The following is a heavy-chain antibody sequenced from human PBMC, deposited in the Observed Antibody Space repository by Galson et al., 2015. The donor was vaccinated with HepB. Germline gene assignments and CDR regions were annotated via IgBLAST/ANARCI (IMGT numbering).Heavy chain of an antibody. CDR3: ARVPHCSSTSCYQYYYYMDV. Sequence: ATLSLTCTVSGGSISHYYWSWIRQPPGKGLEWIGYIYYSGSTNYNPSLKSRVTISIDTSKNQFSLKLNSVTAADSAVYYCARVPHCSSTSCYQYYYYMDVWGKGTTVTVSS. CDR2: IYYSGST. D-gene: IGHD2-2*01. J-gene: IGHJ6*03. V-gene: IGHV4-59*01. CDR1: GGSISHYY.